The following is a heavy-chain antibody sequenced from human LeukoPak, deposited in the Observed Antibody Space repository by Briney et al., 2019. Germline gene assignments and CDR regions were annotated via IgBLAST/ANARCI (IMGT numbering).Heavy chain of an antibody. CDR2: IDLSDSYI. D-gene: IGHD6-6*01. Sequence: GESLKISCRSSGYTFTSCWITWFRQMPGKGLEWMGRIDLSDSYINYSPSFQGHVTFSVDKYISTAYLQWSSMKASDTAIYYCVRHVGISSPLDHWGQGTLVTVSS. CDR1: GYTFTSCW. V-gene: IGHV5-10-1*01. J-gene: IGHJ4*02. CDR3: VRHVGISSPLDH.